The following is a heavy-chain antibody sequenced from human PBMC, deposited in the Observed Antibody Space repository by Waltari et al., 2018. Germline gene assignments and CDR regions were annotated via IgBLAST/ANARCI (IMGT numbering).Heavy chain of an antibody. V-gene: IGHV4-59*08. Sequence: HVQLQESGPGLVKPSETLSLTRTVSGVFSSDDHWTWIRQAPGKGLEWLACRRNTGGTKCTPSLESRVTVSAVTSKKQFSLRLTSVTAADTAVYYCARVPTRYYDSLGWGFFDQWGQGILVTVSS. CDR3: ARVPTRYYDSLGWGFFDQ. D-gene: IGHD3-22*01. CDR1: GVFSSDDH. CDR2: RRNTGGT. J-gene: IGHJ4*02.